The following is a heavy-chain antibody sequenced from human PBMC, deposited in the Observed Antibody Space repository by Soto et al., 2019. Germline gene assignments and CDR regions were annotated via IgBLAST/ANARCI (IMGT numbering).Heavy chain of an antibody. CDR2: IYYSGST. Sequence: SETLSLTCTVSGGSISSGGYYWSWIRQHLGKGLEWIGYIYYSGSTYYNPSLKSRVTISVDTSKNQFSLKLSSVTAADTAVYYCARVIRDYGDPDLAFWGQGTLVTVSS. V-gene: IGHV4-31*02. CDR3: ARVIRDYGDPDLAF. CDR1: GGSISSGGYY. J-gene: IGHJ4*02. D-gene: IGHD4-17*01.